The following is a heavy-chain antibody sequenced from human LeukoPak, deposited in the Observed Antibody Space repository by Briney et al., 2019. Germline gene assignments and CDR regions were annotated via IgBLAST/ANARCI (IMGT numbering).Heavy chain of an antibody. D-gene: IGHD1-26*01. CDR2: IYYSGST. Sequence: PSETLFLTCTVSGGSISSSSYYWGWIRQPPGKGLEWIGSIYYSGSTYYNPSLKSRVTISVDTSKNQFSLKLSSVTAADTAVYYCARVLSIVGATYDYWGQGTLVTVSS. CDR1: GGSISSSSYY. V-gene: IGHV4-39*07. J-gene: IGHJ4*02. CDR3: ARVLSIVGATYDY.